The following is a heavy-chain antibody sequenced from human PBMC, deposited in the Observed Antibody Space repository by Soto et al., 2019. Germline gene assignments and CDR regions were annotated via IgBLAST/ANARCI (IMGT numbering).Heavy chain of an antibody. CDR2: ISAYNGNT. CDR1: GYTFTSYG. V-gene: IGHV1-18*01. CDR3: AREPVADDKNWFAP. D-gene: IGHD6-19*01. Sequence: ASVKVSCKASGYTFTSYGISWVRQAPGQGLEWMGWISAYNGNTNYAQKLQGRVTMTTDTSTSTAYMELRSLRSDDTAVYYCAREPVADDKNWFAPWGQGTLVTVSS. J-gene: IGHJ5*02.